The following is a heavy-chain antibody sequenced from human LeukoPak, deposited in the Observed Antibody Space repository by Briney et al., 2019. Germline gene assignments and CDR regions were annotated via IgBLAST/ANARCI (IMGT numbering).Heavy chain of an antibody. Sequence: GGSLRLSCAASGFTFRSYSMNWVRQAPGKGLEWVSSISSSSSYIYYADSVKGRFTISRDNAKNSLYLQMNSLRAEDTAVYYCAREGAATAILAYYYYGMDVWGQGTTVTVSS. CDR1: GFTFRSYS. D-gene: IGHD2-21*02. V-gene: IGHV3-21*01. J-gene: IGHJ6*02. CDR2: ISSSSSYI. CDR3: AREGAATAILAYYYYGMDV.